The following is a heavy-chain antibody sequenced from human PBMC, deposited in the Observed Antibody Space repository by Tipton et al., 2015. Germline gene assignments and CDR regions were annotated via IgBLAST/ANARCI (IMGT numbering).Heavy chain of an antibody. Sequence: TLSLTCTVSGDSINSYYWSWIRQPPGKGLEWIGYIHYSGATKYNPSLKSRVTISVDTSKYQFSLNLNSVTAADTAVYYCARRAGYGDHFDYWGRGTLVTVSP. CDR2: IHYSGAT. V-gene: IGHV4-59*07. CDR1: GDSINSYY. J-gene: IGHJ4*02. D-gene: IGHD4-17*01. CDR3: ARRAGYGDHFDY.